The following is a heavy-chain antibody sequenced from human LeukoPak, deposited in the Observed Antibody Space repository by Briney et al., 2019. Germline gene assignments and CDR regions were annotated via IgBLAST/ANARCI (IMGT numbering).Heavy chain of an antibody. CDR3: VTFGRYQLPHDY. J-gene: IGHJ4*02. D-gene: IGHD2-2*01. Sequence: ASVKVSCKASGYTFTSYGINWVRQAPGQGLEWMGWINPNSGGTNYAQKFQGRVTMTRDTSISTAYMELSRLRSDDTAVYYCVTFGRYQLPHDYWGQGTLVTVSS. CDR1: GYTFTSYG. CDR2: INPNSGGT. V-gene: IGHV1-2*02.